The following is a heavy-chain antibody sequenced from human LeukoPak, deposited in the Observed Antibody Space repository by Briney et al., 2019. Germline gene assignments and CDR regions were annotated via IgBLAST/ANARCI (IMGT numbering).Heavy chain of an antibody. D-gene: IGHD3-22*01. CDR3: AHLDHYDLHFDY. CDR1: GGSIRSSSSY. Sequence: SETLSLTCTVSGGSIRSSSSYWGWICQPPGTGLEWIGSIYYSGSTYYNPSLKSRVTISVDTSKNQFSLKLSSVTAADTAVYYCAHLDHYDLHFDYWGQGTLVTVSS. V-gene: IGHV4-39*07. J-gene: IGHJ4*02. CDR2: IYYSGST.